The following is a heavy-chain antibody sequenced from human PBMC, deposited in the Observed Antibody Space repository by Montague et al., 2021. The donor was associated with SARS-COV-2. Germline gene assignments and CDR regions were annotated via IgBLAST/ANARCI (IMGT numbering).Heavy chain of an antibody. V-gene: IGHV2-70*11. CDR3: ARLAAPGTKDWFDP. CDR2: IDWDDDK. CDR1: GFSLITAGVS. D-gene: IGHD6-13*01. Sequence: PALVKPTQTLTLTCTLSGFSLITAGVSVAWIRQSPGKPLEWLARIDWDDDKYYTTSLQTRLTISKDTSKDQVVLTMTNMDPADTAMHYCARLAAPGTKDWFDPWGQGVLVTVSS. J-gene: IGHJ5*02.